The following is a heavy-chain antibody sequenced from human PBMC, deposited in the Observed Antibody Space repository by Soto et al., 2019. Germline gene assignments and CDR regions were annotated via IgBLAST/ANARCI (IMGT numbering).Heavy chain of an antibody. CDR3: ARPPYSASYYYFDQ. V-gene: IGHV5-51*01. D-gene: IGHD1-26*01. Sequence: GESLNISCKASGYSFTSYWIGWVRQMPGKGLEWMGIIYPGDSDTIYSPSFQGQVTISADKSISTAYLQWNSLKASDTAMYYCARPPYSASYYYFDQWGQGTPVTVSS. CDR2: IYPGDSDT. J-gene: IGHJ4*02. CDR1: GYSFTSYW.